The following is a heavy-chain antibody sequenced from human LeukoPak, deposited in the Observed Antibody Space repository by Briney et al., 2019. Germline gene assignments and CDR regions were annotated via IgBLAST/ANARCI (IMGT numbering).Heavy chain of an antibody. J-gene: IGHJ4*02. CDR3: ASAGYCSANHCH. CDR2: IYSSGNT. CDR1: GFTFDDYA. Sequence: GGSLRLSCAASGFTFDDYAMHWVRHAPGKGLEWVSLIYSSGNTYYADSVKGRFTISRDNSKNTLYLQMNSLRAEDTAVYYCASAGYCSANHCHWGQGTLVTVSS. D-gene: IGHD2-15*01. V-gene: IGHV3-53*01.